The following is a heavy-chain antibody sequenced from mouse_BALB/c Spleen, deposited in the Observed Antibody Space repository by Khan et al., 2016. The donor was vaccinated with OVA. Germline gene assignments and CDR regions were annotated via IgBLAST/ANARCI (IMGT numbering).Heavy chain of an antibody. D-gene: IGHD2-14*01. Sequence: VQLKQSGPSLVKPSQTLSLTCSVTGDSITSGYWNWIRKFPGSKLEYMGYIIYTGYTYYNPSLKSRISITRHTSKNQYYLQLNSVTDEDTATYYCARSTYRYAFVYWGQGTLVTVSA. CDR3: ARSTYRYAFVY. J-gene: IGHJ3*01. V-gene: IGHV3-8*02. CDR1: GDSITSGY. CDR2: IIYTGYT.